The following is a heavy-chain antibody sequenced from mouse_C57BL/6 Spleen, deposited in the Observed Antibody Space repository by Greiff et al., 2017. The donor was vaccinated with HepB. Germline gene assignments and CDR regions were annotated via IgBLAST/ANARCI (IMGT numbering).Heavy chain of an antibody. J-gene: IGHJ1*03. CDR1: GYTFTSYW. V-gene: IGHV1-50*01. CDR2: IDPSDSYT. CDR3: ARHYGSSLHWYFDV. Sequence: QVQLQQPGAELVKPGASVKLSCKASGYTFTSYWMQWVKQRPGQGLEWIGEIDPSDSYTNYNQKFKGKATLTVDTSSSTAYMQLSSLTSEDSAVYYCARHYGSSLHWYFDVWGTGTTVTVSS. D-gene: IGHD1-1*01.